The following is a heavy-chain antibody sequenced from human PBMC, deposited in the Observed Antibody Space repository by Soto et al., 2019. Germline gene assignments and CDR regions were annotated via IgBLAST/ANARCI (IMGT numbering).Heavy chain of an antibody. D-gene: IGHD5-12*01. CDR3: AHTIRGRLGY. CDR2: IYWDDDK. Sequence: QITLTESGPTLVKPTQTLTLTCAFSGFSLTTSGVGVAWIRQPPGKALECLGIIYWDDDKRYSPSLRSRRTITKDNAKNQVVLTVTDMDTVDTGTYYCAHTIRGRLGYWGQGALVTVSS. CDR1: GFSLTTSGVG. J-gene: IGHJ4*02. V-gene: IGHV2-5*02.